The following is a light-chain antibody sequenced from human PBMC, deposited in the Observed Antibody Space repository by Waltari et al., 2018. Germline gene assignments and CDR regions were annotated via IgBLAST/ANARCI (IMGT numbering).Light chain of an antibody. CDR2: AAS. CDR1: QSVYSNF. Sequence: ETVLTQSPGTLSLSPGERATLPCRASQSVYSNFLAWYQQKPGQAPSLLIYAASSRATGIPDRFSGSGSGTDFTLTISGLEPEDFAVYYCQQYGNSPRTFGPGTTVEI. CDR3: QQYGNSPRT. J-gene: IGKJ3*01. V-gene: IGKV3-20*01.